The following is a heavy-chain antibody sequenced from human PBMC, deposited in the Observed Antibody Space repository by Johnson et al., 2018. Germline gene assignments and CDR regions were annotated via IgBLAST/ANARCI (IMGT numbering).Heavy chain of an antibody. D-gene: IGHD3-22*01. Sequence: QVQLVQSGAEVKKPGSSVKVSCKASGGTFSSYAISWVRQAPGQGLEWMGGIIPIFGTANYAQKFQGRVTITAYDSTSTAYMELSSLRSEDTAVYYCARQSRRYYDTSAYYYVDAFDIWGQGTMVTVSS. CDR1: GGTFSSYA. V-gene: IGHV1-69*01. J-gene: IGHJ3*02. CDR3: ARQSRRYYDTSAYYYVDAFDI. CDR2: IIPIFGTA.